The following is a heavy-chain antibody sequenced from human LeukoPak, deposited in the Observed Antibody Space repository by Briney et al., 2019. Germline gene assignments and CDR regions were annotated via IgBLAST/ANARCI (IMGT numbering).Heavy chain of an antibody. CDR1: GGSISSYY. D-gene: IGHD3-22*01. CDR3: AGSNTYSSGYYRFDY. CDR2: IYYSGST. J-gene: IGHJ4*02. V-gene: IGHV4-59*01. Sequence: PSETLSLTCTVSGGSISSYYWSWIRQPPGKGLKWIGYIYYSGSTNYNPSLKSRVTISVDTSKNQFSLKLSSVTAADTAVYYCAGSNTYSSGYYRFDYWGQGTLVTVSS.